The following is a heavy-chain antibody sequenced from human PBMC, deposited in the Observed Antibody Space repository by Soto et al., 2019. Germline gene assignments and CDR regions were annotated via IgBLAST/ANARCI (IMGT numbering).Heavy chain of an antibody. CDR2: IYYSGST. CDR3: ARGVGLLWFGELLNHAFDI. CDR1: GSSXSSYY. V-gene: IGHV4-59*01. D-gene: IGHD3-10*01. J-gene: IGHJ3*02. Sequence: PSETLSLTCTVSGSSXSSYYWSCIRQPPGKGLEWIGYIYYSGSTNYNPSLKSRVTISVDTSKNQFSLKLSSVTAADTAVYYCARGVGLLWFGELLNHAFDIWGQGTMVTVSS.